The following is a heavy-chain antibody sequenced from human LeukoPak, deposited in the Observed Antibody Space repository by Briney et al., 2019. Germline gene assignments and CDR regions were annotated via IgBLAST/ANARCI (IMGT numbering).Heavy chain of an antibody. CDR2: IYYSGST. D-gene: IGHD3-22*01. CDR3: AREGRDSSGYLLLDY. V-gene: IGHV4-59*01. J-gene: IGHJ4*02. Sequence: SETLSLTCAVYGGSFSGYYWSWIRQPPGKGLEWIGYIYYSGSTNYNPSLKSRVTISVDTSKNQFSLKLSSVTAADTAVYYCAREGRDSSGYLLLDYWGQGTLVTVSS. CDR1: GGSFSGYY.